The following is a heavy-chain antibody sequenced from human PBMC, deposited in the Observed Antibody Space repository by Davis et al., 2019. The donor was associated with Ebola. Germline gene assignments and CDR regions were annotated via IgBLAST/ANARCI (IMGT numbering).Heavy chain of an antibody. D-gene: IGHD4/OR15-4a*01. V-gene: IGHV3-53*01. CDR2: IYVGGDT. J-gene: IGHJ3*01. Sequence: LSLTCAVSGFTVSDNYVTWVRQAPGKGLEWVAVIYVGGDTYYTDSVKGRFTISRDNSKNTVSLQMNSLRVEDTAVYYCTRGGADDPLDVWGRGTMVTVSS. CDR3: TRGGADDPLDV. CDR1: GFTVSDNY.